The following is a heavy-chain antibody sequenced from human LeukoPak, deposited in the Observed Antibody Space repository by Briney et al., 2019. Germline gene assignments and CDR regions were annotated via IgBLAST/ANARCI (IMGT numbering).Heavy chain of an antibody. D-gene: IGHD5-18*01. V-gene: IGHV3-23*01. CDR1: GFTFSSYG. Sequence: GGTLRLSCAASGFTFSSYGMSWVRQAPGKGLEWVSAISGSGGSTYYADSVKGRFTISRDNSKNTLYLQMNSLRAEDTAVYYCAKLSQYSYGYIDYWGQGTLVTVSS. CDR3: AKLSQYSYGYIDY. J-gene: IGHJ4*02. CDR2: ISGSGGST.